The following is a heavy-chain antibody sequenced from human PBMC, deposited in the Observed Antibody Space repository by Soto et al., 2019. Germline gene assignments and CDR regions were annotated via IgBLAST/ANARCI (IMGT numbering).Heavy chain of an antibody. V-gene: IGHV3-30*04. J-gene: IGHJ4*02. CDR1: QFNFSIYG. CDR3: ASDVDYTPSDY. CDR2: ISYDGGQE. D-gene: IGHD4-4*01. Sequence: GGSLRLSCAASQFNFSIYGMHWVRQAPGKGLDWVAVISYDGGQEYYADSVKGRFTISRDNSKNTLYLRMDSLRADDTAMYYYASDVDYTPSDYWGQGTLVTVSS.